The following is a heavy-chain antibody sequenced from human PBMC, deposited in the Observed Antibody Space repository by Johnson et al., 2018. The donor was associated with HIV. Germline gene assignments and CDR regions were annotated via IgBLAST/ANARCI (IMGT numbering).Heavy chain of an antibody. J-gene: IGHJ3*02. D-gene: IGHD5-24*01. CDR2: IGTAGDT. CDR3: ARDGPGDGNAMGGSGAFDI. Sequence: VQLVESGGGLVQPGGSLRLSCAASGFTFSNYDMHWVRQATGKGLEWVSAIGTAGDTYYPGSVKGRFTISRENAKNSLYLQMNSLRAGDTAVYYCARDGPGDGNAMGGSGAFDIWGQGTMVTVSS. CDR1: GFTFSNYD. V-gene: IGHV3-13*04.